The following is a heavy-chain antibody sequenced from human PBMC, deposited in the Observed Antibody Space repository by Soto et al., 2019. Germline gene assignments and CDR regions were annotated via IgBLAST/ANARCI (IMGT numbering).Heavy chain of an antibody. Sequence: PGESLKISCKGSGYSFTSYWIGWVRQMPGKGLEWMGIIYPGDSDTRYSPSFQGQVTISADKSISTAYLQWSSLKASDTAMYYCARRRDDYDFWSGYPDVWGKGTTVTVSS. CDR2: IYPGDSDT. CDR3: ARRRDDYDFWSGYPDV. CDR1: GYSFTSYW. V-gene: IGHV5-51*01. D-gene: IGHD3-3*01. J-gene: IGHJ6*04.